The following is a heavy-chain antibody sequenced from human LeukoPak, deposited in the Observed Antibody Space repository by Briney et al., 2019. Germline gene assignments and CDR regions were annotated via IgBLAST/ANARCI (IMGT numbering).Heavy chain of an antibody. CDR1: GFTFSTFA. CDR3: VRDVGAVRGEVYFDY. J-gene: IGHJ4*02. CDR2: ITGSGPYM. V-gene: IGHV3-21*06. D-gene: IGHD3-10*01. Sequence: GGSLRLSCAASGFTFSTFAMHWVRLSPGKGLEWASSITGSGPYMLYADSVKHRFTISRDNTKNLLYLEMNSLRAEGTAMYFCVRDVGAVRGEVYFDYWGQGTLVTVSS.